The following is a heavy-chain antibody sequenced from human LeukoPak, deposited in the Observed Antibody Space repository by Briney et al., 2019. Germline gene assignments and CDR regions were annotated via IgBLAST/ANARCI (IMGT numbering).Heavy chain of an antibody. Sequence: PSETLSLTCAVYGGSFSGYYWSWIRQPPGKGLEWIWEINHSGSTNYNPSLKSRVTISVDTSKNQFSLKLSSVTAADTAVYYCARHYPDKYRPDIVVVPAGGFDPWGQGTLVTVSS. J-gene: IGHJ5*02. CDR1: GGSFSGYY. D-gene: IGHD2-2*01. CDR3: ARHYPDKYRPDIVVVPAGGFDP. V-gene: IGHV4-34*01. CDR2: INHSGST.